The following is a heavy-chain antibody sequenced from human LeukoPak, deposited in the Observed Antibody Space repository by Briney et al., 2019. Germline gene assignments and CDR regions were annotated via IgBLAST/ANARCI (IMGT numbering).Heavy chain of an antibody. CDR2: ISSSSSYV. D-gene: IGHD4-17*01. CDR1: GFTFSSYA. Sequence: GRSLRLSCAASGFTFSSYAMNWVRQAPGKGLEWVSSISSSSSYVYYADSVKGRFTISRGNAKNSLYLQMNSLRAEDTAVYYCARVRYGAYDYWGQGTLVTVSS. V-gene: IGHV3-21*01. J-gene: IGHJ4*02. CDR3: ARVRYGAYDY.